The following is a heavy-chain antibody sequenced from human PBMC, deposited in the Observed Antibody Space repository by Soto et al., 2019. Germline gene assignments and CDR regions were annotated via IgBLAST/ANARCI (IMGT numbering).Heavy chain of an antibody. V-gene: IGHV3-66*01. Sequence: PGGSLRLSCAGSGFDVSTSYMNWVRQAPGKGLEWVSVIDNGGTTDHADSVKGKFTISRDVSKNTLYLQMNSLRAEDTAVYYCARDTVTIGDYYYYGMDVWGQGTTVTVSS. J-gene: IGHJ6*02. D-gene: IGHD4-17*01. CDR1: GFDVSTSY. CDR2: IDNGGTT. CDR3: ARDTVTIGDYYYYGMDV.